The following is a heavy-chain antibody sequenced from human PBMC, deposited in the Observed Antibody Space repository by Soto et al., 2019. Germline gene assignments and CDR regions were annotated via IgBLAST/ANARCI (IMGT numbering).Heavy chain of an antibody. Sequence: SEGLSLTCTCFGRSIISSSYYWGWIREPPGKWLEWIGCIYYCGSTYYNSLLNSRGTVSVDKSKNQFSMKLRSVTAADTAVYYCARHRLRYFDWLSPFDYWGQGTMVTVS. CDR1: GRSIISSSYY. V-gene: IGHV4-39*01. CDR3: ARHRLRYFDWLSPFDY. D-gene: IGHD3-9*01. CDR2: IYYCGST. J-gene: IGHJ4*02.